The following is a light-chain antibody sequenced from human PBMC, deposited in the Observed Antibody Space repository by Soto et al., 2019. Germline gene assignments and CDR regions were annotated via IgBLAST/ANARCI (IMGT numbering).Light chain of an antibody. CDR1: QGINRC. V-gene: IGKV1-5*01. Sequence: MYHSPAAVSAYKGNRVTLPSPASQGINRCLNWYQQKPGKAPKLLIYDASDLESGVPSRFSGSGSGTEFTFTINSLQPEDFATYYCQQYDSLPLTFGEGTKVDIK. J-gene: IGKJ4*01. CDR3: QQYDSLPLT. CDR2: DAS.